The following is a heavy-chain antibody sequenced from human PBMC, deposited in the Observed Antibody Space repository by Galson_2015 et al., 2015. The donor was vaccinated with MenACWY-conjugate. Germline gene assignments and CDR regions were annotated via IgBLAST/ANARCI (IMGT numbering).Heavy chain of an antibody. CDR1: GYTFTSYA. CDR3: ARGVGYGGKSRGSYYYYGMDV. D-gene: IGHD4-23*01. J-gene: IGHJ6*02. CDR2: IIPILGIA. V-gene: IGHV1-69*04. Sequence: SVKVSCKASGYTFTSYAISWVRQAPGQGLEWMGRIIPILGIANYAQKFQGRVTITADKSTSTAYMELSSLRSEDTAVYYCARGVGYGGKSRGSYYYYGMDVWGQGTTVTVSS.